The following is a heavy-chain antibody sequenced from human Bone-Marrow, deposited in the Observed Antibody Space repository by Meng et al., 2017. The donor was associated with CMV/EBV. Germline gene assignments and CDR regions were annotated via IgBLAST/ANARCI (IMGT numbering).Heavy chain of an antibody. CDR2: IKEDGGGK. D-gene: IGHD2-15*01. J-gene: IGHJ4*02. Sequence: GESLKISCVASGFSFSRYWMTWVRQAPGKGLEWVANIKEDGGGKYYVDSVKGRFTISRDNAKNSVYLQMNSLRAEDTAVYYCARRMVDYWGQGTLVTVSS. CDR1: GFSFSRYW. CDR3: ARRMVDY. V-gene: IGHV3-7*01.